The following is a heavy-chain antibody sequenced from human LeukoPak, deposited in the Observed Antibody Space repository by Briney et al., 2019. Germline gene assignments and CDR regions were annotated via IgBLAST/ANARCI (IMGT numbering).Heavy chain of an antibody. J-gene: IGHJ4*02. CDR2: IWYDGSNK. CDR3: AKALFGDYYGSGSSIDY. Sequence: GGSLRLSCAASGFTFSSYGMHWVRQAPGKGLEWVAVIWYDGSNKYYADSVKGRFTISRDNSKNTLYLQMNSLRAEDTAVYYCAKALFGDYYGSGSSIDYWGQGTLVTVSS. V-gene: IGHV3-33*06. D-gene: IGHD3-10*01. CDR1: GFTFSSYG.